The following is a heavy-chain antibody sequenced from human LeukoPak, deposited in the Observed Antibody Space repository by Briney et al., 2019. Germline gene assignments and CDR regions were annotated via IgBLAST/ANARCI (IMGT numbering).Heavy chain of an antibody. CDR3: ARGHYYDSSGWVY. V-gene: IGHV1-24*01. J-gene: IGHJ4*02. CDR1: GYTLTELS. D-gene: IGHD3-22*01. CDR2: FDPEDGET. Sequence: ASVKVSCKVSGYTLTELSMHWVRQAPGKGLEWMGGFDPEDGETIYAQKFQGRVTITRDTSASTAYMELSSLRSEDTAVYYCARGHYYDSSGWVYWGQGTLVTVSS.